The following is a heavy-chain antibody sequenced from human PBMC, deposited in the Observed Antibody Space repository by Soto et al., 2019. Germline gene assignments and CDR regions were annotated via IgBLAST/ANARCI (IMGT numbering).Heavy chain of an antibody. V-gene: IGHV1-69*13. J-gene: IGHJ4*02. D-gene: IGHD4-17*01. Sequence: SVKVSCKASGGSFSTYGINWVRLAPGQGLEWMGGIIPKFGTTNYAQKFRGRVTITADESTNTAYMELNYLRSEDTAVYFCARDLDPYYGGNSLSLDYWGQGTLVTVSS. CDR3: ARDLDPYYGGNSLSLDY. CDR1: GGSFSTYG. CDR2: IIPKFGTT.